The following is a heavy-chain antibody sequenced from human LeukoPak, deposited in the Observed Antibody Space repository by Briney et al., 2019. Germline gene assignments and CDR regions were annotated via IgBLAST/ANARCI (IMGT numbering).Heavy chain of an antibody. V-gene: IGHV3-23*01. CDR2: ITDSGGRT. D-gene: IGHD3-3*01. Sequence: GGSLRLSCAASGFTFSNYAMSWVRQAPGKGLEWISAITDSGGRTYYADSVKGRFSISRDNSKNTLYLQMNSLRAGDTAVYYCAKSDRGFGVVMGAYYFDYWGQGTLVTVSS. CDR1: GFTFSNYA. CDR3: AKSDRGFGVVMGAYYFDY. J-gene: IGHJ4*02.